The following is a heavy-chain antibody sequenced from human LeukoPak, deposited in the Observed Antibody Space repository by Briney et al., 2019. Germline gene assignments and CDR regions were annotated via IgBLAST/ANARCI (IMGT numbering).Heavy chain of an antibody. CDR2: ISGSGGDT. V-gene: IGHV3-21*01. CDR3: ARAPEEVWFDP. Sequence: PGGSLRLSCAASGFTFNSYAMIWVRQAPGKGLEWVSGISGSGGDTHYADSVKGRFTISRDNAKNSLYLQMNSLRAEDTAVYYCARAPEEVWFDPWGQGTLVTVSS. J-gene: IGHJ5*02. CDR1: GFTFNSYA.